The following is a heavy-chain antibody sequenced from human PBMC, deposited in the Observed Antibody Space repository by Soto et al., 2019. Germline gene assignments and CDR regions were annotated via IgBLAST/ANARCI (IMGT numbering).Heavy chain of an antibody. CDR2: ISYDGSNK. D-gene: IGHD1-26*01. V-gene: IGHV3-30-3*01. J-gene: IGHJ4*02. Sequence: QVQLVESGGGVVQPGRSLRLSCAASGFTFSSYAMHWVRQAPGKGLEWGAVISYDGSNKYYADSVKGRFTISRDNSKNTLYLQMNSLRAEDTAVYYCARDGRSGSYSNWGQGTLVTVSS. CDR3: ARDGRSGSYSN. CDR1: GFTFSSYA.